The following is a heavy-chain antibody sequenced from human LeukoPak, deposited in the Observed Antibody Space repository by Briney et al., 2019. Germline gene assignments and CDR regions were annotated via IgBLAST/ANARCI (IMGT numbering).Heavy chain of an antibody. CDR1: GGTFSNYA. J-gene: IGHJ4*02. D-gene: IGHD2-2*02. V-gene: IGHV1-69*13. CDR2: ITPIFGTA. CDR3: ARWAGYCSITNCYTAFDY. Sequence: SVTVSCKASGGTFSNYAINWVRQAPGQGLEWMGGITPIFGTANYAQRFQGRVTITADESTSTAYMELSSLRSEDTAVYYCARWAGYCSITNCYTAFDYWGQGTLVTVSS.